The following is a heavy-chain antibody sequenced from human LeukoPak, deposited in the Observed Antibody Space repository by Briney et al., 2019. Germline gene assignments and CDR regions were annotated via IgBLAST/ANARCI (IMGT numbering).Heavy chain of an antibody. D-gene: IGHD3-22*01. Sequence: SETLSLTCTVSGGSISSSSYYWGWIRQPPGKGLGWIGSIYYSGSTYYNPSLKSRVTISVDTSKNQFSLKLSSVTAADTAVYYCARRRYYDSSGSPGWAFDIWGQGTMVTVSS. CDR3: ARRRYYDSSGSPGWAFDI. J-gene: IGHJ3*02. V-gene: IGHV4-39*01. CDR2: IYYSGST. CDR1: GGSISSSSYY.